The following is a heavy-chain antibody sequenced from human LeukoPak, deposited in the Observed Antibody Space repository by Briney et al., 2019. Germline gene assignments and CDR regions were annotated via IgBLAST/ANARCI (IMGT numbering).Heavy chain of an antibody. J-gene: IGHJ4*02. V-gene: IGHV3-23*01. Sequence: GGSLRLSCAASGFTFNRFTMTWVRQAPGKGLEWVSTIGVGGDATYYADSVKGRFTISRDNSKNTVSLQMNSLRAEDTAVYYCAIPLRDYDSFDYWGQGSLVTVSS. CDR1: GFTFNRFT. D-gene: IGHD3-22*01. CDR3: AIPLRDYDSFDY. CDR2: IGVGGDAT.